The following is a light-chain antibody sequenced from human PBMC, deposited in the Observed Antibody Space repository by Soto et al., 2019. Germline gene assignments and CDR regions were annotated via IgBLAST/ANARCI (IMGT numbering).Light chain of an antibody. CDR1: QNIVSW. Sequence: DIQMTQSPSTLSASVGDRVTITCRASQNIVSWLAWYQQKPGKAPKLLIYKASSLESGVPSRFSGSRSGTEFTLTISGLQSDDFATYYCQQYNSYPLTFGGGTKVDI. V-gene: IGKV1-5*03. CDR3: QQYNSYPLT. CDR2: KAS. J-gene: IGKJ4*01.